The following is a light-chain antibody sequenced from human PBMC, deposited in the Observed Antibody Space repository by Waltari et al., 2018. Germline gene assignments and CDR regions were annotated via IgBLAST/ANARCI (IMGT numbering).Light chain of an antibody. V-gene: IGKV3-11*01. CDR1: QSVGNF. J-gene: IGKJ4*01. CDR3: QQRSNWQRLT. CDR2: DAS. Sequence: EIVLTQSPATLSLSPGEGATLSCRASQSVGNFLAWYQQKPGQAPRLLIYDASNRAAGIPARFSGSGSGTDFTFTISSLEPEDFAVYYCQQRSNWQRLTFGGGTKVEIK.